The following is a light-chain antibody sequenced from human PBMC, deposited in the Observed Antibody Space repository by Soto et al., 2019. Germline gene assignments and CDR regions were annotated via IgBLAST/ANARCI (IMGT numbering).Light chain of an antibody. CDR3: SSYTPSSTL. CDR2: EVT. J-gene: IGLJ2*01. Sequence: QPVLTQPASVSGSPGQSITISCTGTSSDVGRYNYVSWYQQHPGKAPKLMIYEVTNRPSGVSNRFSGSKSGNTASLTISGLQAEDEADYYCSSYTPSSTLFGGGTKLTVL. V-gene: IGLV2-14*01. CDR1: SSDVGRYNY.